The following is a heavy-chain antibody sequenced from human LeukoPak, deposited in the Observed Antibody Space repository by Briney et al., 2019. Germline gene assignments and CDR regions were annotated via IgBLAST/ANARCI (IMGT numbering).Heavy chain of an antibody. CDR3: ARDPESDSSGYYYAGAFDI. CDR1: RGTFSSYA. J-gene: IGHJ3*02. Sequence: GASVKVSCKASRGTFSSYAISWVRQAPGQGLEWRGGIIPIFGTANYAQKFQGRVTITADESTSTAYMELSSLRSEDTAVYYCARDPESDSSGYYYAGAFDIWGQGTMVTVSS. D-gene: IGHD3-22*01. CDR2: IIPIFGTA. V-gene: IGHV1-69*13.